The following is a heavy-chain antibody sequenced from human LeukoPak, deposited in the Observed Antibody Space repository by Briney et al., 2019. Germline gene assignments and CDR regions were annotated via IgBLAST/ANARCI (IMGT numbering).Heavy chain of an antibody. V-gene: IGHV4-30-4*01. CDR3: ARAYITMVRGVIMGLEFDY. CDR2: IYYSGST. J-gene: IGHJ4*02. D-gene: IGHD3-10*01. CDR1: GGSISSGDYY. Sequence: SQTLSLTCTVSGGSISSGDYYWSWIRQPPGKGLEWIGDIYYSGSTYYNPSIKSRVTISVDTSKNQFSLKLSSVTAADTAVYYRARAYITMVRGVIMGLEFDYWGQGTLVTVSS.